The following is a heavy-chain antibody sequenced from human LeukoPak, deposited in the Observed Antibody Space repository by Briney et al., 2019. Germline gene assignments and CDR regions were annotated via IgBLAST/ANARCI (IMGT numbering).Heavy chain of an antibody. D-gene: IGHD6-13*01. Sequence: GASVKVSCKASGYTFTSYGISWVRQAPGQGLEWMGWISAYNGNTNYAQKLQGRVTMTTDTSTSTAYMELGSLRSDDTVVYYCARVIAAAGTNWFDPWGQGTLVTVSS. J-gene: IGHJ5*02. CDR2: ISAYNGNT. CDR1: GYTFTSYG. CDR3: ARVIAAAGTNWFDP. V-gene: IGHV1-18*01.